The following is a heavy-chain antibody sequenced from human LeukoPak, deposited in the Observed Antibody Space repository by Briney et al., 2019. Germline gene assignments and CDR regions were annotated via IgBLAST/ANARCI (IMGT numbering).Heavy chain of an antibody. J-gene: IGHJ4*02. CDR1: GGSFSGYH. CDR2: INHSGST. CDR3: ASRMENSSNDY. Sequence: ASETLSLTCAVYGGSFSGYHWSWIRQPPGKGLEWIGEINHSGSTNYNPSLKSRVTISVDTSKNQFSLKLSSVTAADTAVYYCASRMENSSNDYWGQGTLVTVSS. V-gene: IGHV4-34*01. D-gene: IGHD6-6*01.